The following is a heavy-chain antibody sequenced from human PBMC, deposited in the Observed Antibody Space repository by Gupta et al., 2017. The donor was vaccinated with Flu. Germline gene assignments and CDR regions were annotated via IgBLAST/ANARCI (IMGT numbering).Heavy chain of an antibody. V-gene: IGHV4-31*03. CDR2: IYYSGST. CDR1: GGSISSGGYY. Sequence: QVQLQESGPGLVKPSQTLSLTCTVSGGSISSGGYYWSWIRQHPGKGLEWIGYIYYSGSTYYNPSLKSRVTISVDTSKNQFSLKLSSVTAADTAVYYCARDVEYSSSSGPGGYGMDVWGQGTTVTVSS. J-gene: IGHJ6*02. D-gene: IGHD6-6*01. CDR3: ARDVEYSSSSGPGGYGMDV.